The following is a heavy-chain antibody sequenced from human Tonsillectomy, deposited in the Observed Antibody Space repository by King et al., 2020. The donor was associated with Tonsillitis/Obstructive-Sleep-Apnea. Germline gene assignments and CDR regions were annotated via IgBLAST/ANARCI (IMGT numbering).Heavy chain of an antibody. Sequence: VQLVESGAEVKKPGASGKVSCKASGFTLTGYYMQWVRQAPGQGLEWMGWINPNSGETKYAQKFQGRVTMTRDTSSSTLFLELTSLRSDDTALYYCARGRDNQAYWGQGTLVTVSS. D-gene: IGHD1-14*01. CDR2: INPNSGET. CDR1: GFTLTGYY. CDR3: ARGRDNQAY. J-gene: IGHJ4*02. V-gene: IGHV1-2*02.